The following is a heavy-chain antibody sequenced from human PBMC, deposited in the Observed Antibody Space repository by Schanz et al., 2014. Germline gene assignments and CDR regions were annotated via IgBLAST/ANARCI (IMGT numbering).Heavy chain of an antibody. V-gene: IGHV4-59*12. D-gene: IGHD4-17*01. J-gene: IGHJ5*01. CDR3: ARSPGDFPGWFDS. Sequence: QVQLQESGPGLVKPSETLSLTCNVSGGSISSYYWNWIRLPPGKGLEWIGYIYHSGSTYYNPSLKSRVTISVDRSKNQFSLTLNSVTAADTAVYYCARSPGDFPGWFDSWGQGTLVTVSS. CDR1: GGSISSYY. CDR2: IYHSGST.